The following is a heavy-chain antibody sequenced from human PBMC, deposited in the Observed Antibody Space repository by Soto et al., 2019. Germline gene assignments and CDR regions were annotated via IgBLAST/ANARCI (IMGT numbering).Heavy chain of an antibody. V-gene: IGHV3-23*05. J-gene: IGHJ4*02. CDR3: AKDAVYNEGLWLIDH. Sequence: HPGGSLRLSCSVSGLPHSNFAMMWLRQAPGTGLECVSGIYGSGRGIEYADSVKGRFTISRDNSKNTVYLQMTDLRADDTAVYYCAKDAVYNEGLWLIDHWRRGXQVTVYS. CDR2: IYGSGRGI. CDR1: GLPHSNFA. D-gene: IGHD2-21*01.